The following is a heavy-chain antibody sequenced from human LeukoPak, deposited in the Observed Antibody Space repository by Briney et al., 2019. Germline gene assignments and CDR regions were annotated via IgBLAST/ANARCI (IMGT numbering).Heavy chain of an antibody. V-gene: IGHV3-33*06. Sequence: GGSLRLSCAASGFTFSSYGMHWVRQPPGKGLEWVAVIWYDGSNKYYADSVKGRSTISRDNSKNTLYLQMNSLRAEDTAVYYCAKGGYSGYDLPFDYWGQGTLVTVSS. D-gene: IGHD5-12*01. CDR2: IWYDGSNK. CDR3: AKGGYSGYDLPFDY. CDR1: GFTFSSYG. J-gene: IGHJ4*02.